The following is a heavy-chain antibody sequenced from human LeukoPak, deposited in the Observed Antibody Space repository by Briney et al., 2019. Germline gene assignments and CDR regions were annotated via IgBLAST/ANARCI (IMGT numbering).Heavy chain of an antibody. CDR3: AKGLTFGFDY. CDR2: IRYDGSSK. CDR1: GFTFSTSG. J-gene: IGHJ4*02. D-gene: IGHD3-16*01. Sequence: GGSLRLSCAASGFTFSTSGMHWVRQAPGKGLEWVAFIRYDGSSKYFADSVKGRFTISRDNSKDTLYLQMNSLRAEDTAVYYCAKGLTFGFDYWGQGTLVTVSS. V-gene: IGHV3-30*02.